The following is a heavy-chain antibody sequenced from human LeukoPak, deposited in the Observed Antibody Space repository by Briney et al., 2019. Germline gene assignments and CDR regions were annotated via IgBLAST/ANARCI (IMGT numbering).Heavy chain of an antibody. J-gene: IGHJ6*03. Sequence: SETLSLTCTVSGGSLSNYYWSWIRQPAGKGLEWIGRIYTSGSTNYNPSLKSRVTISVDTSKNQFSLKLSSVTAADTAVYYCARDKEEGSGKYSYGYYYYYYMDVWGKGTTVTISS. CDR3: ARDKEEGSGKYSYGYYYYYYMDV. CDR2: IYTSGST. V-gene: IGHV4-4*07. CDR1: GGSLSNYY. D-gene: IGHD5-18*01.